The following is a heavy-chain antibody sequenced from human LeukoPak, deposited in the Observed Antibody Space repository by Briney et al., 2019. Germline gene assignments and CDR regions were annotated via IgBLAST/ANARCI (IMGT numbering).Heavy chain of an antibody. V-gene: IGHV4-61*03. Sequence: PSETLSLTCTVSGDSVSNGNYYWSWLRQPPGKALEWIGYIYYTGKTYYNPSLEGRVTILVDTSRNHFSVKLSSVTAADTAVYYCARSQNYYGLGDYWSQGTLVTVSS. CDR3: ARSQNYYGLGDY. CDR2: IYYTGKT. J-gene: IGHJ4*02. D-gene: IGHD3-10*01. CDR1: GDSVSNGNYY.